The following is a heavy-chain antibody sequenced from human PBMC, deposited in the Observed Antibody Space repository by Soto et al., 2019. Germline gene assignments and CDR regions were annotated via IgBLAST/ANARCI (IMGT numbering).Heavy chain of an antibody. CDR2: IYYSGTT. CDR3: ARHRGYYDILTGYYTELNFDY. CDR1: GGSISSSSYY. D-gene: IGHD3-9*01. V-gene: IGHV4-39*01. J-gene: IGHJ4*02. Sequence: SESLSLTCTVSGGSISSSSYYWGWILQPPGKGLVWIGSIYYSGTTYYNPSLKSRVTISVDTSKNQFSLKLSSVTAADTAVYYCARHRGYYDILTGYYTELNFDYWGQGTLVTVSS.